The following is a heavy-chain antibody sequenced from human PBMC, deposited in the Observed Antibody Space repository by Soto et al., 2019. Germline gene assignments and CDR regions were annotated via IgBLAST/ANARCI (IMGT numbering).Heavy chain of an antibody. D-gene: IGHD1-1*01. CDR3: ARDLQAGTDNVNWFAP. Sequence: QVQLVESGGGVVQPGRSVRLSYAASGFSISRSAMHWVRQVPGKGLEWVAVIAYDGSNRWYEDSTKGLFTISRDNSKTAVYLEMSRLIGEGTSGYYCARDLQAGTDNVNWFAPWSQGTLVTVSS. J-gene: IGHJ5*02. CDR2: IAYDGSNR. CDR1: GFSISRSA. V-gene: IGHV3-30*04.